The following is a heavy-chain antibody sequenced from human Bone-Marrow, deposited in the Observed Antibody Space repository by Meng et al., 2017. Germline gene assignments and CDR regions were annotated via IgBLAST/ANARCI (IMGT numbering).Heavy chain of an antibody. D-gene: IGHD2-2*01. CDR3: ARDRSCSCTSCYPFDD. J-gene: IGHJ4*01. V-gene: IGHV3-23*01. CDR1: GFTFSSYG. CDR2: IRSSGSGGST. Sequence: GESLNISCAASGFTFSSYGLNWVRQAPGKGLEWVSSIRSSGSGGSTYYADSVKGRFTISRANSKNTLYLQMNSLRAEDTAVYYCARDRSCSCTSCYPFDDWGQGTMVTVSS.